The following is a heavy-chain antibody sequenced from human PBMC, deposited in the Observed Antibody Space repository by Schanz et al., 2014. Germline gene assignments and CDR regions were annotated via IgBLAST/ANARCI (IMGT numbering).Heavy chain of an antibody. D-gene: IGHD3-10*01. V-gene: IGHV1-2*06. CDR2: INPNSGDT. J-gene: IGHJ4*02. Sequence: QAQLVQSGAEVKKPGASVKVSCKASGYIFNGYYMHWVRQAPGQGLEWMGRINPNSGDTRYGQKFQGRVSMTRDMSVTTASMELTRLTFDDTAMYYCARAAFGEPIDFWGPGTLVTVSS. CDR1: GYIFNGYY. CDR3: ARAAFGEPIDF.